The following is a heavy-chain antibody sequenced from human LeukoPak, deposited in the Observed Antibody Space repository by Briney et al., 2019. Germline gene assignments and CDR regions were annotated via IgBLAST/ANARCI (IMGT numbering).Heavy chain of an antibody. CDR3: AKVDFYGDSADWFDP. V-gene: IGHV3-23*01. CDR2: ISGSGGST. Sequence: PGGSLRLSCAASGFTFSSYGMSWVRQAPGKGLEWVSAISGSGGSTYYADSVKGRFTISRDNSKNTLYLQMNSLRAEDTAVYYCAKVDFYGDSADWFDPWGQGTLVTVSS. J-gene: IGHJ5*02. CDR1: GFTFSSYG. D-gene: IGHD4-17*01.